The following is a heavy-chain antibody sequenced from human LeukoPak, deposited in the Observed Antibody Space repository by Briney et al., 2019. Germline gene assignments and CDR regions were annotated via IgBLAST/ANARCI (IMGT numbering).Heavy chain of an antibody. CDR2: IKHSGST. D-gene: IGHD6-19*01. V-gene: IGHV4-39*07. CDR1: GGSISSSDYY. CDR3: ARGRGSSGWYAPFDY. Sequence: SETLSLTCTVSGGSISSSDYYWGWIRLPPGKGLEWIGEIKHSGSTNYNPSLKSRVTISVDTSKNQFSLKLSSVTAADTAVYYCARGRGSSGWYAPFDYWGQGTLVTVSS. J-gene: IGHJ4*02.